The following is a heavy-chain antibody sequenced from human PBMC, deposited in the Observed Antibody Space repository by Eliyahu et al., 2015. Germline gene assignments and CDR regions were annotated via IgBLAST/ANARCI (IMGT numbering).Heavy chain of an antibody. CDR3: ARGRSGDSVYYYYGMDV. D-gene: IGHD4-17*01. V-gene: IGHV4-34*01. CDR2: INHSGST. J-gene: IGHJ6*02. CDR1: GGSFSGYY. Sequence: QVQLQQWGAGLLKPSETLSLTCAVYGGSFSGYYWSWIRQPPGKGLEWIGEINHSGSTNYNPSLKSRVTISVDTSKNQFSLKLSSVTAADTAVYYCARGRSGDSVYYYYGMDVWGQGTTVTVSS.